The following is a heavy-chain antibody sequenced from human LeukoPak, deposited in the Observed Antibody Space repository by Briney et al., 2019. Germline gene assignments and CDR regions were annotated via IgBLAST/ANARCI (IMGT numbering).Heavy chain of an antibody. CDR2: INSDGSST. J-gene: IGHJ3*02. CDR1: GFTFSSYS. V-gene: IGHV3-74*01. D-gene: IGHD3-3*01. CDR3: ARGFTIFGVVNDGFDI. Sequence: GGSLRLSCAASGFTFSSYSMNWVRQAPGKGLEWVSRINSDGSSTSYADSVKGRFTISRDNAKNTLYLQMNSLRVEDTAVYYCARGFTIFGVVNDGFDIWGQGTTVTVSS.